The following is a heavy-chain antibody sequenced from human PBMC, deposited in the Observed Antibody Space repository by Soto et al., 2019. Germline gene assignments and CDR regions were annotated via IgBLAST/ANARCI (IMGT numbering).Heavy chain of an antibody. CDR3: ARGGQLWLQAPDY. D-gene: IGHD5-18*01. Sequence: QVQLVESGGGLVKPGGSLRLSCAASGFTFSDYYMSWIRQAPGKGLQWVSYISGSGSNIYYADSVKVLFTISRDNAKNSLYLHMNSLRAEDTAVYYCARGGQLWLQAPDYWGQGTLVTVS. CDR2: ISGSGSNI. J-gene: IGHJ4*02. V-gene: IGHV3-11*01. CDR1: GFTFSDYY.